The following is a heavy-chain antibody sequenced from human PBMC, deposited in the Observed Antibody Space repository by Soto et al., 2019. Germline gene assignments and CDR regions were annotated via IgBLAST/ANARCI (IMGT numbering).Heavy chain of an antibody. J-gene: IGHJ4*02. V-gene: IGHV3-30-3*01. CDR1: GFTLSSYA. CDR2: ISRGGSNL. D-gene: IGHD6-19*01. Sequence: QGQLEESGGGVVQPGRSLRLSCAASGFTLSSYAIHWVRQAPGKGLEWVTVISRGGSNLYFADSVKGRFPISRDNSKNTMYLQMNSMRSVDTAVYYCAREVEYTSAFGISSSFDYWGQGTLVTVSS. CDR3: AREVEYTSAFGISSSFDY.